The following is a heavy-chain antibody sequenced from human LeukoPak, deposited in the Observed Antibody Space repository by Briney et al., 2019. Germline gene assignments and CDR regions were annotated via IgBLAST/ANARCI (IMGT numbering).Heavy chain of an antibody. CDR1: GVSISSYY. Sequence: SETLSLTCTVSGVSISSYYLSWIRQPPGKGPEWVGYIYYRGNTNYDPSLKSPVTISVDTSKNQVSLKLSSVTAADTAVYYCARAYTSWSFDYWGQGTLVTVSS. V-gene: IGHV4-59*01. D-gene: IGHD2-2*02. J-gene: IGHJ4*02. CDR3: ARAYTSWSFDY. CDR2: IYYRGNT.